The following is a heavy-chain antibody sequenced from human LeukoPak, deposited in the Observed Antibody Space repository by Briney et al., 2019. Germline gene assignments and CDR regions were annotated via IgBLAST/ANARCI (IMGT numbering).Heavy chain of an antibody. Sequence: SVKVSCKASGGTFSSYAISWVRQAPGQGLEWMGGIIPIFGTANYAQKFQGRVTITADESTSTAYMELSSLRSEDTAVYYCARVPGFGGWYFDYWGQGTLVTVSS. CDR3: ARVPGFGGWYFDY. J-gene: IGHJ4*02. V-gene: IGHV1-69*13. CDR1: GGTFSSYA. CDR2: IIPIFGTA. D-gene: IGHD6-19*01.